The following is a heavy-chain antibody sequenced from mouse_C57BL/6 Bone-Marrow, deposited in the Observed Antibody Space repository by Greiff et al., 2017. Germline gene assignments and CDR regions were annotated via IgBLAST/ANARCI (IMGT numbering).Heavy chain of an antibody. Sequence: VQLQQPGAELVRPGSSVKLSCKASGYTFTSYWMHWVKQRPIQGLDWIGNIDPSDSETHYNQKFKDKATLTVDQSSSTDYMQLSSLTSEDTAVYDGARDYGSRYWYFDYWGQGTTLTVSS. D-gene: IGHD1-1*01. CDR3: ARDYGSRYWYFDY. V-gene: IGHV1-52*01. J-gene: IGHJ2*01. CDR2: IDPSDSET. CDR1: GYTFTSYW.